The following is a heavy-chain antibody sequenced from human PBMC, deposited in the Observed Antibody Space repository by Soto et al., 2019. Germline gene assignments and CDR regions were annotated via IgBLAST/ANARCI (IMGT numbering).Heavy chain of an antibody. Sequence: TLSLTCTFSCGSISSGGYYWSWIRQHPGKGLEWIGYIYYSGSTYYNPSLKSRVTISVDTSKNQFSLKLSSVTAADTAVYYCARGWTRIGYCSGGSCRYNWFDPWGQGALVTVSS. J-gene: IGHJ5*02. V-gene: IGHV4-31*03. CDR3: ARGWTRIGYCSGGSCRYNWFDP. CDR1: CGSISSGGYY. D-gene: IGHD2-15*01. CDR2: IYYSGST.